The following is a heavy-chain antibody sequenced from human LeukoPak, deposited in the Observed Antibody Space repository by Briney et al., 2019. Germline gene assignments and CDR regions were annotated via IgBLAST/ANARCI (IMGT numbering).Heavy chain of an antibody. CDR3: AKGHYYGSGSLDY. CDR2: IGGRDGST. CDR1: GFTVSSNY. V-gene: IGHV3-23*01. D-gene: IGHD3-10*01. J-gene: IGHJ4*02. Sequence: GGALRLSCAASGFTVSSNYMSWVRQAPGKGLEWVSAIGGRDGSTYYADSVKGRFTISRDNSKNTLYVQMNSLRAEDTAVYYCAKGHYYGSGSLDYWGQGTLVTVSS.